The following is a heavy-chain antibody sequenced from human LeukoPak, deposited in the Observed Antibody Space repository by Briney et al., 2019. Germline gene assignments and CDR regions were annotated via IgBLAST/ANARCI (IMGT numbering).Heavy chain of an antibody. CDR2: IYYSGST. V-gene: IGHV4-39*07. CDR1: GGSISSGSHY. J-gene: IGHJ4*02. CDR3: ARVASISPLRPYFDY. Sequence: SETLSLTCTVSGGSISSGSHYWGWIRQPPGKGLEWIGSIYYSGSTYYNPSLKSRVTISVDTSKNQFSLKLSSVTAADTAVYYCARVASISPLRPYFDYWGQGTLVTVSS. D-gene: IGHD4-17*01.